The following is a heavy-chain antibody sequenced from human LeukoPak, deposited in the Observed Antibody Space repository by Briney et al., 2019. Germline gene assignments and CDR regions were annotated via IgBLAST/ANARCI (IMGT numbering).Heavy chain of an antibody. D-gene: IGHD2-21*01. V-gene: IGHV1-2*02. CDR2: INPNSGGT. CDR3: ASLAYCGGDCYWEYFDY. Sequence: ASVKVSCKASGYTFTGYYMHWVRQAPGQGLEWMGWINPNSGGTNYAQKFQGRVTMTRDTSISTAYMELSRLRSDDTAVYYCASLAYCGGDCYWEYFDYWGQGTLDTVSS. J-gene: IGHJ4*02. CDR1: GYTFTGYY.